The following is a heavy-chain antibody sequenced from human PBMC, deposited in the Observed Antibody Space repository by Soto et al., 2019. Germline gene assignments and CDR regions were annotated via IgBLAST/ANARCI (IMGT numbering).Heavy chain of an antibody. CDR1: GGSISSSSYY. V-gene: IGHV4-39*01. Sequence: SETLSLTCTVSGGSISSSSYYWGWIRQPPGKGLEWIGSIYYSGSTYYNPSLKSRVTISVDTSKNQFSLKLSSVTAADTAVYYCARRIAAATGAFDIWGQGKMVTVSS. CDR3: ARRIAAATGAFDI. D-gene: IGHD6-13*01. CDR2: IYYSGST. J-gene: IGHJ3*02.